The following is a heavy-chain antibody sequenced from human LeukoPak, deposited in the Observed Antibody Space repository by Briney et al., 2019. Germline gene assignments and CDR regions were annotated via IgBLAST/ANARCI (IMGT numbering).Heavy chain of an antibody. CDR2: MNPNSGNT. Sequence: ASVKVSCKASGYTFTSYDINWVRQATGQGLEWMGWMNPNSGNTGYAQKFQGRVTMTRNTSISTAYMELSSLRSEDTAVYYCARSAAYYYGSGSWAFDIWGQGTMVTISS. J-gene: IGHJ3*02. V-gene: IGHV1-8*01. CDR1: GYTFTSYD. CDR3: ARSAAYYYGSGSWAFDI. D-gene: IGHD3-10*01.